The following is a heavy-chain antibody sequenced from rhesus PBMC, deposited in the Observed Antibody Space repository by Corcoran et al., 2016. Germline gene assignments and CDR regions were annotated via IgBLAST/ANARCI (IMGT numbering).Heavy chain of an antibody. CDR2: ISGSGGST. Sequence: QVQLQESGPAVVKPSETLSLTCAVSGGSISSSNWWSLISQSPGNVLEWIGGISGSGGSTEYNPSLKSRDTSSKDTSKNQFSLKLSSMTAADTAVYYCARAGCWGQGVLVTVSS. CDR1: GGSISSSNW. CDR3: ARAGC. D-gene: IGHD2-33*01. J-gene: IGHJ4*01. V-gene: IGHV4-93*01.